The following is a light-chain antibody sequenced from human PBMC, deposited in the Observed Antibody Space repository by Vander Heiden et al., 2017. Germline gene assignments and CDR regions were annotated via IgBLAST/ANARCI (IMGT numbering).Light chain of an antibody. CDR2: TVS. CDR3: QQSHSTPYT. V-gene: IGKV1-39*01. Sequence: DIQITQSPSSLSASVGDRVTITCRASQSISSYLNWYQQKLGKAPKLLIHTVSSLESGVPSRFSGSGSGTDFTLTISSLQPEDFATYYCQQSHSTPYTFGQGSKLEI. J-gene: IGKJ2*01. CDR1: QSISSY.